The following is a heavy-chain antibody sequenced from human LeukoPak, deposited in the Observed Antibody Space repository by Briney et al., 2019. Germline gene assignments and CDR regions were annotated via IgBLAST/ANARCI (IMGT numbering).Heavy chain of an antibody. CDR1: GFTVSSNY. CDR3: ARLVTGTTVINSGWFDP. V-gene: IGHV3-66*04. CDR2: IYSGGNT. J-gene: IGHJ5*02. D-gene: IGHD4-23*01. Sequence: PGGSLRLPCAASGFTVSSNYMTWVRQAPGKGLEWASVIYSGGNTYYADSVKGRFSISRDNSKNTVYLQMNSLRAEDTAVYYCARLVTGTTVINSGWFDPWGQGTLVTVSS.